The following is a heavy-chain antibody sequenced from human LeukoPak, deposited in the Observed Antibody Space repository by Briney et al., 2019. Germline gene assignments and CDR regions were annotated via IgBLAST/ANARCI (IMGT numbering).Heavy chain of an antibody. V-gene: IGHV4-4*02. J-gene: IGHJ4*02. CDR3: ARPGRGGVAPFDY. Sequence: SETLSLTCAVSGGSISSSNWWSWVRQPPGKGLEWIGEIYHSGSTNYNPSLKSRVTISVDTSKNQFSLKLSSVTAADTAVYNCARPGRGGVAPFDYWGQGPLVTVSS. CDR2: IYHSGST. D-gene: IGHD3-10*01. CDR1: GGSISSSNW.